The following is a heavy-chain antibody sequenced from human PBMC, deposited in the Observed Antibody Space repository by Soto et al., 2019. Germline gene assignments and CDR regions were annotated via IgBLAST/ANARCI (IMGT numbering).Heavy chain of an antibody. CDR1: GGSISSYY. D-gene: IGHD3-22*01. CDR3: AGQRAYYYDSSGYPLPPGY. CDR2: IYYSGST. J-gene: IGHJ4*02. V-gene: IGHV4-59*01. Sequence: TLSLTCTVAGGSISSYYWSWIRQPPGKGLEWIGYIYYSGSTNYNPSLKSRVTISVDTSKNQFSLKLSSVTAADTAVYCCAGQRAYYYDSSGYPLPPGYWGQGTLVTVSS.